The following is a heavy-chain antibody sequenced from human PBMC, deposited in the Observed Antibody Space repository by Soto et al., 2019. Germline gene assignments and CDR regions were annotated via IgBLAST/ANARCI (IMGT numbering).Heavy chain of an antibody. CDR3: VKGEYYYDSSGYYPFDY. J-gene: IGHJ4*02. V-gene: IGHV3-64D*06. CDR2: ISTNGGST. Sequence: GGSLILSCSASGFTFSIYAMHWVRQAPGKGLEYVSSISTNGGSTHYADSVKGRFTISRDNSKNTQYLQMSSLRADDTAVYYCVKGEYYYDSSGYYPFDYWGQGTLVTGSS. CDR1: GFTFSIYA. D-gene: IGHD3-22*01.